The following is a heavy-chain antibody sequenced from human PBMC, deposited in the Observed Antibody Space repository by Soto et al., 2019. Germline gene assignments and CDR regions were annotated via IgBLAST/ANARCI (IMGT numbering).Heavy chain of an antibody. Sequence: GASVKVSCKASGYTFTSYGISWVRQAPGQGLEWMGWISAYNGNRNYAQKLQGRVTMTTDTSTSTAYMELRSLRSDDTAVYYCARVGVTIFGVVIGDAFDIWGQGTMVTVSS. J-gene: IGHJ3*02. D-gene: IGHD3-3*01. V-gene: IGHV1-18*01. CDR3: ARVGVTIFGVVIGDAFDI. CDR1: GYTFTSYG. CDR2: ISAYNGNR.